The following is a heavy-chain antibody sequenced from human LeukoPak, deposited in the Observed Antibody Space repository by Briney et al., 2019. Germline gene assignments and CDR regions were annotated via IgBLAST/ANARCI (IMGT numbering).Heavy chain of an antibody. CDR2: INHSGST. CDR1: GGSFSGYY. J-gene: IGHJ2*01. V-gene: IGHV4-34*01. CDR3: ARVLEGSSGQHWYFDL. D-gene: IGHD6-19*01. Sequence: PSETLSLTCAVYGGSFSGYYWSWIRQPPGKGLEWIGEINHSGSTNYNPSLKSRVTISIDTSKNQFSLRLSSVTAADTAVYYCARVLEGSSGQHWYFDLWGRGTLVTVSS.